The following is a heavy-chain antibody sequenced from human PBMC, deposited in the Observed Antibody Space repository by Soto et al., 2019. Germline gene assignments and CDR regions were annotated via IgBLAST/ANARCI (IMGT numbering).Heavy chain of an antibody. Sequence: GGSLRLSCAPSRFTFSTYAMHWVRQAPGKGLEWVAVISNDGKTKSYADSVKGRFTISRDNSKNTLYLQMNSLRTEDTAIYFCAKQYFDWLSPLASWGQGTLVTVSS. J-gene: IGHJ4*02. D-gene: IGHD3-9*01. V-gene: IGHV3-30*18. CDR2: ISNDGKTK. CDR1: RFTFSTYA. CDR3: AKQYFDWLSPLAS.